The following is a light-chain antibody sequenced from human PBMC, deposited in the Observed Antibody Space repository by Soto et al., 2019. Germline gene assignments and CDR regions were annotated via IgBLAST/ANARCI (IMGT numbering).Light chain of an antibody. CDR3: QHYVSSPYT. CDR2: GTS. Sequence: EIVLTQSPGTLSLSPGERATLSCWASQSVSSTSLAWYQQKPGQAPRLLIYGTSSRATGIPDRFSGSGSGPHFTLAISRLEPEDFAVFYCQHYVSSPYTFGQGTKLEIK. V-gene: IGKV3-20*01. J-gene: IGKJ2*01. CDR1: QSVSSTS.